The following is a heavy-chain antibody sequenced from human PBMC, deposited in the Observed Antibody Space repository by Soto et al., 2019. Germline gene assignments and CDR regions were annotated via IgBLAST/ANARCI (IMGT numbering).Heavy chain of an antibody. Sequence: TSETLSLTCTVSGGSISSGDYYWSWIRQPPGKGLEWIGYIYYSGSTYYNPSLKSRVTISVDTSKNQFSLKLSSVAAADTAVYYCARVTYDSSGYYTRWVDYWGQGSLVTVSS. CDR3: ARVTYDSSGYYTRWVDY. CDR2: IYYSGST. D-gene: IGHD3-22*01. V-gene: IGHV4-30-4*01. J-gene: IGHJ4*02. CDR1: GGSISSGDYY.